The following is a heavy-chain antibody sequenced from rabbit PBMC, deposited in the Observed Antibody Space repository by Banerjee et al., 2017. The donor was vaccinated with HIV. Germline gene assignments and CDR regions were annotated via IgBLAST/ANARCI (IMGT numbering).Heavy chain of an antibody. V-gene: IGHV1S45*01. CDR1: GFTLSSSDY. CDR3: ARAGGFENYFNL. J-gene: IGHJ4*01. CDR2: IVAGSSGTT. Sequence: QERLVESGGGLVQPEGSLSLTCKASGFTLSSSDYMCWVRQAPGKGLEWIGCIVAGSSGTTYYASWAKGRFTISKTSSTTVTLQMTSLTAADTATYFCARAGGFENYFNLWGQGTLVTVS. D-gene: IGHD1-1*01.